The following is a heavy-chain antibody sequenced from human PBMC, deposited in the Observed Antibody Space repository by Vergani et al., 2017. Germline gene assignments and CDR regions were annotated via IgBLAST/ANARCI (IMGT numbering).Heavy chain of an antibody. Sequence: QVQLQQWGGGLLKPSETLSLTCVVNGGSFTSYHWTWIRQSPWEGLEWVGDIDHTGRPDYNPSPKSRLTMSVDKSRNHFSLTLTSVTATDTAIYFCARVNTETNGHLYYYYYMDVWGQGTAVTVS. CDR1: GGSFTSYH. CDR2: IDHTGRP. J-gene: IGHJ6*03. CDR3: ARVNTETNGHLYYYYYMDV. V-gene: IGHV4-34*01. D-gene: IGHD4-11*01.